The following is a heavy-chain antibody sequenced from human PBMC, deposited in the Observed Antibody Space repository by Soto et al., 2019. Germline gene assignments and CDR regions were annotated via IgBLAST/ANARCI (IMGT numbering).Heavy chain of an antibody. D-gene: IGHD4-4*01. J-gene: IGHJ4*02. Sequence: ASVKVSCKASGYIFSSYAIHWVRQAPGQRLEWMGWINAGNGNTKYSQKFQGRVTITRDTSASTAYMELSSLRSEDTAVYYCARELQGLYYFDYWGLGTLVTVSS. V-gene: IGHV1-3*01. CDR3: ARELQGLYYFDY. CDR1: GYIFSSYA. CDR2: INAGNGNT.